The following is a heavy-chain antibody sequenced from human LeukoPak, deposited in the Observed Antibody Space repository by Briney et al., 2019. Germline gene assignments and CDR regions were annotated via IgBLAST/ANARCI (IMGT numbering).Heavy chain of an antibody. CDR2: IYYSGST. V-gene: IGHV4-59*01. J-gene: IGHJ5*02. CDR3: ARYDSSGYFKNWFDP. CDR1: GGSISSYY. Sequence: SSETLSLTCTVSGGSISSYYWSWIRQPPGKGLEWIGYIYYSGSTNYNPSLKSRVTISVDTSKNQFSLKLSSVTAADTAVYYCARYDSSGYFKNWFDPWGQGTLSPSPQ. D-gene: IGHD3-22*01.